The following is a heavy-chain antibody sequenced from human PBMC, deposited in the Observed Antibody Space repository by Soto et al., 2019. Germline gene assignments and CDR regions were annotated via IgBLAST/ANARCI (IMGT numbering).Heavy chain of an antibody. V-gene: IGHV3-13*05. Sequence: EVQLVESGGGLVQPGGSLRLSCEASGFTFRNYDMHWVRQGTGKGLEWVSGISAAGDPDYADSVEGRFTISRENAQNSFFLQMNSLRVGDTAVYYCARTDRDFYXLXXXGQGXT. CDR3: ARTDRDFYXLXX. J-gene: IGHJ6*02. CDR2: ISAAGDP. CDR1: GFTFRNYD.